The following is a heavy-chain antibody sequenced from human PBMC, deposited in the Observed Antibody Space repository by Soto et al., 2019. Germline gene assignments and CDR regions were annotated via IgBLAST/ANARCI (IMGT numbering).Heavy chain of an antibody. J-gene: IGHJ4*02. D-gene: IGHD6-19*01. Sequence: ASVKVSCKASGYTFTSYAMHWVRQAPGQRLEWMGWINAGNGNTKYSQKFQGRVTITRDTSASTAYMERSSLRSEDTAVYYCARAVAVPADFDYWGPGTLVTVSS. CDR1: GYTFTSYA. V-gene: IGHV1-3*01. CDR3: ARAVAVPADFDY. CDR2: INAGNGNT.